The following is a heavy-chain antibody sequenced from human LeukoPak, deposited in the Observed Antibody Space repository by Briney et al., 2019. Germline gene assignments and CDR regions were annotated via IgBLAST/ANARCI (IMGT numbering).Heavy chain of an antibody. CDR3: ARGYDSSGYLYYYYYMDV. D-gene: IGHD3-22*01. V-gene: IGHV4-39*01. CDR2: IYYSGST. Sequence: SETLSLTCTVSGGSISSSSYYWGWIRQPRGKGLEWIGSIYYSGSTYYNPSLKSRVTISVDTSKNQFSLKLSSVTAADTAVYYCARGYDSSGYLYYYYYMDVWGKGTTVTVSS. J-gene: IGHJ6*03. CDR1: GGSISSSSYY.